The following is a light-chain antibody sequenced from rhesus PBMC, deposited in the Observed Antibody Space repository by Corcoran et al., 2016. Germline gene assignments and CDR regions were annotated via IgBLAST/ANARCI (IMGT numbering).Light chain of an antibody. V-gene: IGKV3-42*03. CDR3: QQYSNWPQYS. CDR2: GAS. CDR1: QSVSSS. Sequence: EIVMTQSPATLSLSPGERATLSCRASQSVSSSLAWYQPKPGQAPRLLISGASSRATGNPDRFSGSGSGTEFTLTISSLEPEDFAVYYCQQYSNWPQYSFGQGTKVEIK. J-gene: IGKJ2*01.